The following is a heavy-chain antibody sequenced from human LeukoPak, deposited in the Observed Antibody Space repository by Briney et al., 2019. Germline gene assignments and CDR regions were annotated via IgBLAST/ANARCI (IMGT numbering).Heavy chain of an antibody. J-gene: IGHJ4*02. Sequence: SETLSLTCTVSGGSISSYYWSWIRQPPGKGLEWIGYIYYSGSTNYNPSLKSRVTISVDTSKNQFSLKLSSVTAADTAVYYCARAHHFDYWGQGTLVTVSS. CDR3: ARAHHFDY. CDR1: GGSISSYY. CDR2: IYYSGST. V-gene: IGHV4-59*08.